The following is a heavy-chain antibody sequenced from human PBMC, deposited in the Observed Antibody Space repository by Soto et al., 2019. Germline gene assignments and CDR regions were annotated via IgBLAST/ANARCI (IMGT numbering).Heavy chain of an antibody. D-gene: IGHD3-22*01. CDR3: ARAASFYYDNTGYYHFDY. Sequence: PSETLSLTCTVSRGSLNSDGIYWTWFRQHPGKGREWIGYIYYSGSTYYHPSLKSRVIISVDTSKNQFSLRLRSVTAADTAVYYCARAASFYYDNTGYYHFDYWGQGSLVT. J-gene: IGHJ4*02. V-gene: IGHV4-31*03. CDR1: RGSLNSDGIY. CDR2: IYYSGST.